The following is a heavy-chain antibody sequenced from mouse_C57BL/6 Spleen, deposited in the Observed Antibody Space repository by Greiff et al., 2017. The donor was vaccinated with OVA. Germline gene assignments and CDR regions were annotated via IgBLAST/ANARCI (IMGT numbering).Heavy chain of an antibody. J-gene: IGHJ4*01. V-gene: IGHV1-72*01. D-gene: IGHD2-3*01. Sequence: QVQLQQPGAELVKPGASVKLSCKASGYTFTSYWMHWVKQRPGRGLEWIGRIDPNSGGTKYNEKFKSKATLTVDKPSSTAYMQLISLTSEDSAVYYCAIYDEDYAMDYWGQGTSVTVSS. CDR3: AIYDEDYAMDY. CDR1: GYTFTSYW. CDR2: IDPNSGGT.